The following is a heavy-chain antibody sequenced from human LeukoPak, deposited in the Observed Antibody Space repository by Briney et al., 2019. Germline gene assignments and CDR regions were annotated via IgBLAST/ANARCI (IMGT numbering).Heavy chain of an antibody. CDR1: GFTFSSYA. V-gene: IGHV3-23*01. Sequence: GGSLRLSCAASGFTFSSYAMSWVRQAPGKGLEWLSVISDSGGDLYYADSVKGRFTISRDNSKNTVYLQMNSLRAEDTALYYCAKDRPPGGSPLMDYWGQGTLVTVSS. CDR3: AKDRPPGGSPLMDY. J-gene: IGHJ4*02. CDR2: ISDSGGDL. D-gene: IGHD1-26*01.